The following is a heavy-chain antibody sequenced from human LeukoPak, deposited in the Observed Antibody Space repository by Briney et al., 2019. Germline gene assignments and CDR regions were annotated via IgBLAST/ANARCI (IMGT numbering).Heavy chain of an antibody. CDR2: IYGGDAA. J-gene: IGHJ4*02. V-gene: IGHV3-66*02. CDR1: GINVSSNY. D-gene: IGHD6-13*01. CDR3: VTSTGQQFIPYDY. Sequence: PGGSLRLSRAASGINVSSNYMTWIRQAPGKGLEWVSLIYGGDAAYYAESVRGRFMISRDNLKNTLFLQMNSLGVEDTAVYYCVTSTGQQFIPYDYWGQGTHVTVSS.